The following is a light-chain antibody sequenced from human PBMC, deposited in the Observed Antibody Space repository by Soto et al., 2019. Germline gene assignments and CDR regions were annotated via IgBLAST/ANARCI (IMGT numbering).Light chain of an antibody. V-gene: IGKV1-39*01. Sequence: DIQMTQSPSSLSASVGDRVTITCRASQSISNHLNWYQQKPGKAPQLLIYAASSVPSGVPPRFSGRGSGTEFTLTVSSLQSEDFATYYCLQTYSVPWTFGHGTKVEIK. CDR3: LQTYSVPWT. J-gene: IGKJ1*01. CDR2: AAS. CDR1: QSISNH.